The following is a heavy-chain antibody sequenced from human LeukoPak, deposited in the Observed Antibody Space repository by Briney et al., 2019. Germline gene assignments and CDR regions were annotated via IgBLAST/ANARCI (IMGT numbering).Heavy chain of an antibody. D-gene: IGHD3-10*02. Sequence: GGSLRLSCAGSGFIFGDYGMSWVRQAPGKGLEWVSAISGSGGSTYYADSVKGRFTISRDNSKNTLYLQMNSLRAEDTAVYYCAKDRGLLFGEFHDYWGQGTLVTVSS. CDR3: AKDRGLLFGEFHDY. V-gene: IGHV3-23*01. J-gene: IGHJ4*02. CDR1: GFIFGDYG. CDR2: ISGSGGST.